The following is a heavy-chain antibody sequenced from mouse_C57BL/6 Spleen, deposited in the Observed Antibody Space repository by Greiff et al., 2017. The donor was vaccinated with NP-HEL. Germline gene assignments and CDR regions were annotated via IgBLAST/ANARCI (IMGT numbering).Heavy chain of an antibody. V-gene: IGHV3-6*01. CDR1: GYSITSGYY. CDR2: ISYDGSN. D-gene: IGHD2-4*01. Sequence: ESGPGLVKPSQSLSLTCSVTGYSITSGYYWNWIRQFPGNKLEWMGYISYDGSNNYNPSLKNRISITRDTSKNQFFLKLNSVTTEDTATYYCARGDYDGSYWYFDVWGTGTTVTVSS. CDR3: ARGDYDGSYWYFDV. J-gene: IGHJ1*03.